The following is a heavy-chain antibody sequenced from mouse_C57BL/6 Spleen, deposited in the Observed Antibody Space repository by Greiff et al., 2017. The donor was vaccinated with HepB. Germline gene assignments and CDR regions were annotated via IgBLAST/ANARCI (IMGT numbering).Heavy chain of an antibody. D-gene: IGHD1-1*01. J-gene: IGHJ4*01. Sequence: QVHVKQSGAELVKPGASVKISCKASGYAFSSYWMNWVKQRPGKGLEWIGQIYPGDGDTNYNGKFKGKATLTADKSSSTAYMQLSSLTSEDSAVYFCARKGYYGSSYDYAMDYWGQGTSVTVSS. V-gene: IGHV1-80*01. CDR1: GYAFSSYW. CDR2: IYPGDGDT. CDR3: ARKGYYGSSYDYAMDY.